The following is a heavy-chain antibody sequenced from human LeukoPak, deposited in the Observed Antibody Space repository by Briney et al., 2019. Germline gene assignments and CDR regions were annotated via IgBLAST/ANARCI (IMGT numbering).Heavy chain of an antibody. CDR3: ARSGDGYNLVY. D-gene: IGHD5-24*01. V-gene: IGHV1-8*01. CDR1: GYTFTSYD. Sequence: ASVKVSCKASGYTFTSYDINWVRQATGQGVVWIGFMTPNSCHTGYAQKFPCRVTMTSTTSIRTAYMELSSLRSEDTAVYYCARSGDGYNLVYWGQGTLVTVSS. CDR2: MTPNSCHT. J-gene: IGHJ4*02.